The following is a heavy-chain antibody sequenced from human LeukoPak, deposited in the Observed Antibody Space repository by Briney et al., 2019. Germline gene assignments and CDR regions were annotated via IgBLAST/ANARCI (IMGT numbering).Heavy chain of an antibody. CDR3: AYSSGWYYFDY. CDR2: VSYSGST. D-gene: IGHD6-19*01. J-gene: IGHJ4*02. Sequence: SETLSLTCTVSGVSLRTYYWSWIRQPPWKGLEWIGYVSYSGSTDYNPSLKSRLTISVDTSKKQFSLKLSSVTAADTAVYYCAYSSGWYYFDYWGQGTLVSVSS. V-gene: IGHV4-59*08. CDR1: GVSLRTYY.